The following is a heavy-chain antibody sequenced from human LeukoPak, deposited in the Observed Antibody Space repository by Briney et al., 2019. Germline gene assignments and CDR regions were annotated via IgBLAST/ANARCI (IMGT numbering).Heavy chain of an antibody. Sequence: GGSLRLSCAASGYTLSNYGMQWVRQAPGKGLEWVAVIWHDGSNKYYADSVKGRFTISRDSSKNTLYLQMNSLRAEDTAVYYCARLGYGGSGWYFDYWGQGTLVTVSS. CDR2: IWHDGSNK. V-gene: IGHV3-33*01. J-gene: IGHJ4*02. D-gene: IGHD6-19*01. CDR1: GYTLSNYG. CDR3: ARLGYGGSGWYFDY.